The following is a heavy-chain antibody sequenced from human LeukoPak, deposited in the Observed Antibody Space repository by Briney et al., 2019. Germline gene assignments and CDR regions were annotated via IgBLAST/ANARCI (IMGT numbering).Heavy chain of an antibody. Sequence: GGSLRLSCTASGFTFGDYAMSWFRQAPGKGLEWVSAISGSGGNTYYADSVKGRFTISRDNSKNTLYLQMNSLRVEDTAVYYCAKFSNYYGDYGYFDYWGQGTLVTVSS. V-gene: IGHV3-23*01. CDR1: GFTFGDYA. CDR2: ISGSGGNT. D-gene: IGHD4-17*01. J-gene: IGHJ4*02. CDR3: AKFSNYYGDYGYFDY.